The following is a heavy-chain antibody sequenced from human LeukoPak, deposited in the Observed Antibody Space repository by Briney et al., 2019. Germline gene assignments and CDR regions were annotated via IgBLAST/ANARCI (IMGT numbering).Heavy chain of an antibody. Sequence: GASVKVSCKASGGTFSSYAISWVRQAPGQGLEWMGRIIPILGIANYAQKFQGRVTITADKSTSTAYMELSSLRSEDTAVYYCARDPSTGYRSGWLEDYWGQGTLVTVSS. D-gene: IGHD6-19*01. J-gene: IGHJ4*02. V-gene: IGHV1-69*04. CDR1: GGTFSSYA. CDR3: ARDPSTGYRSGWLEDY. CDR2: IIPILGIA.